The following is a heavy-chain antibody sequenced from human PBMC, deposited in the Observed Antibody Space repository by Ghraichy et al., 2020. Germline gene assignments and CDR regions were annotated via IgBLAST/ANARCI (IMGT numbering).Heavy chain of an antibody. CDR2: IRRKGERT. CDR1: GFTFSSST. J-gene: IGHJ4*02. V-gene: IGHV3-64*01. CDR3: VRDLDWTYDY. D-gene: IGHD3-9*01. Sequence: GSLRLSCAVSGFTFSSSTMHWVRQAPGKGLEYVSAIRRKGERTYYANSVKGKFTISGDDSKNTLYLQMDSLRLDDMAVYYCVRDLDWTYDYWGQGTPVTVFS.